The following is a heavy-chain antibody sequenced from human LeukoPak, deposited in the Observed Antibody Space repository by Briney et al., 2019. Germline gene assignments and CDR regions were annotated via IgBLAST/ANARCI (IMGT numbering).Heavy chain of an antibody. V-gene: IGHV1-8*01. CDR1: GYTFTNYD. D-gene: IGHD6-13*01. CDR3: ARDSSSWETYYYYYMDV. Sequence: ASVKVSCKAFGYTFTNYDFNWVRQATGQGLEWMGWMNPNSGNTGYAQKFQGRVTMTRDTSISTAYMELSRLRSDDTAVYYCARDSSSWETYYYYYMDVWGKGTTVTISS. CDR2: MNPNSGNT. J-gene: IGHJ6*03.